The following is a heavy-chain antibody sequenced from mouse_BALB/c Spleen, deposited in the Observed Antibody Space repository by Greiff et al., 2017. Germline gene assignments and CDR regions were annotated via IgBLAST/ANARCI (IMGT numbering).Heavy chain of an antibody. CDR2: IFPGSGNT. CDR3: AREVTGIDD. J-gene: IGHJ2*01. CDR1: GYSFTSYY. V-gene: IGHV1-66*01. D-gene: IGHD4-1*01. Sequence: QVQLKQSGPELVKPGASVKISCKASGYSFTSYYIHWVKQRPGQGLEWIGWIFPGSGNTKYNEKFKGKATLTADTSSSTAYMQLSSLTSEDSAVYFCAREVTGIDDWGQGTTLTVSS.